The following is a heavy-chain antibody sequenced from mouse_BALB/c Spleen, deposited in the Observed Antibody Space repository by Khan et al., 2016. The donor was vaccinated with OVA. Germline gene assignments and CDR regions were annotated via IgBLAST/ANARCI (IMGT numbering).Heavy chain of an antibody. CDR3: SRNGCQYKYAMDD. D-gene: IGHD2-2*01. V-gene: IGHV3-2*02. CDR1: GYSITSDYA. J-gene: IGHJ4*01. Sequence: EVQLLESGPGLVKPSQSLSLTCTVTGYSITSDYAWNWIRQFPGNKLEWMGYISYSGSTNYNPSLKSRISITRDTSKNQFFLQLNSMTTEDTTTYNCSRNGCQYKYAMDDWGQGTTVTVSS. CDR2: ISYSGST.